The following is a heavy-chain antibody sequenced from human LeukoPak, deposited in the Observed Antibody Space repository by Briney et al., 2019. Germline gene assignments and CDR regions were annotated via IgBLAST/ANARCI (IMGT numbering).Heavy chain of an antibody. J-gene: IGHJ4*02. CDR1: GSTFSNFG. Sequence: GGSLRLSCAASGSTFSNFGMHWVRQAPGKGLEWVTFIRHDGTNKYYADSVKGRFTISRDNSKDTLYLQMNSLRVEDTAIYYCAKVEMSTSPGGIDYWGQGTLVTVSS. CDR2: IRHDGTNK. D-gene: IGHD5-24*01. V-gene: IGHV3-30*02. CDR3: AKVEMSTSPGGIDY.